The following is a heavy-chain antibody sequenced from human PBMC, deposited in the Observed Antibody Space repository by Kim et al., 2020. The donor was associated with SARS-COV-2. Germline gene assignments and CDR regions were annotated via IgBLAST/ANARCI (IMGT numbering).Heavy chain of an antibody. CDR2: ISGSGGST. Sequence: GGSLRPSCAASGFTFSSYAMSWVRQAPGKGLEWVSAISGSGGSTYYEASVKGRFTISRDNSKNTLYLQMNSLRAEDTAVYYCAKAHTFGGVIQHWGQGTLVTVSS. V-gene: IGHV3-23*01. D-gene: IGHD3-16*01. CDR1: GFTFSSYA. CDR3: AKAHTFGGVIQH. J-gene: IGHJ1*01.